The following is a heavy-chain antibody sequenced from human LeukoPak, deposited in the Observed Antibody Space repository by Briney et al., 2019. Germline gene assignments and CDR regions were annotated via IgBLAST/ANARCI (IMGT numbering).Heavy chain of an antibody. Sequence: SETLSLTCAVSGYSISSGYYCGWIRQPPGKGLEWIGSIYHSGSTYYNPSLKSRVTISVDTSKNQFSLKLSSVTAADPAVYYCARXXRWYPYXFDYWGQXTLVTVSS. V-gene: IGHV4-38-2*01. J-gene: IGHJ4*02. CDR1: GYSISSGYY. CDR2: IYHSGST. CDR3: ARXXRWYPYXFDY. D-gene: IGHD4-23*01.